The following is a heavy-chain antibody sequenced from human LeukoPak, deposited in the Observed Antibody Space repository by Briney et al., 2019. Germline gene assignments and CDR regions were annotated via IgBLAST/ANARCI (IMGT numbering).Heavy chain of an antibody. V-gene: IGHV1-2*02. CDR3: ARGKVIVTIDY. D-gene: IGHD3-16*02. CDR1: GYTFTGYY. J-gene: IGHJ4*02. Sequence: ASVKVSCKASGYTFTGYYVHWVRQAPGQGLEWMGWINPNSGGTNYAQKLQGRVTMTRDTSISTAYMELSRLRSDDTAVYYCARGKVIVTIDYWGQGTLVTVSS. CDR2: INPNSGGT.